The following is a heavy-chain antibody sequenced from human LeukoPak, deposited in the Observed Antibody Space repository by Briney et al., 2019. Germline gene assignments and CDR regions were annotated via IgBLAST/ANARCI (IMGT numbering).Heavy chain of an antibody. J-gene: IGHJ4*02. CDR3: AKDGLRFLEWLYFDY. D-gene: IGHD3-3*01. V-gene: IGHV3-30*02. Sequence: GESLRVSCAASGFTFSSYGMHWVRQAPGKGLEWVAFIRYDGSNKYYADSVKGRFTISRDNSKNTLYLQMNSLRAEDTAVYYCAKDGLRFLEWLYFDYWGQGTLVTVSS. CDR1: GFTFSSYG. CDR2: IRYDGSNK.